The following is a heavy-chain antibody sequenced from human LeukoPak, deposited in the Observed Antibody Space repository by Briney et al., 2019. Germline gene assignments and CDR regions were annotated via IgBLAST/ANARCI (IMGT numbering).Heavy chain of an antibody. J-gene: IGHJ4*02. CDR3: ARKSVAGPFDY. D-gene: IGHD6-19*01. V-gene: IGHV1-69*13. CDR1: GGTFSSYA. CDR2: IIPIFGTA. Sequence: ASVKLSCTASGGTFSSYAISWVRQAPGQGLEWMGGIIPIFGTANYAQKFQGRVTITADESTSTAYMELSSLRSEDTAVYYCARKSVAGPFDYWGQGTLVTVSS.